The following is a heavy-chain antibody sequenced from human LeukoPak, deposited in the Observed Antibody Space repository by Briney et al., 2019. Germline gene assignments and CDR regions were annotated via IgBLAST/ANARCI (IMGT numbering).Heavy chain of an antibody. CDR1: GFTFSSYA. J-gene: IGHJ4*02. D-gene: IGHD3-22*01. CDR2: ISYDGSNK. V-gene: IGHV3-30*01. Sequence: GGSLRLSCAASGFTFSSYAMHWVRQAPGKGLEWVAVISYDGSNKYYADSVKGRFTISRDNSKNTLYLQMNSLRAEDTAVYYCARGEYCYDSSGFDYWGQGTLVTVSS. CDR3: ARGEYCYDSSGFDY.